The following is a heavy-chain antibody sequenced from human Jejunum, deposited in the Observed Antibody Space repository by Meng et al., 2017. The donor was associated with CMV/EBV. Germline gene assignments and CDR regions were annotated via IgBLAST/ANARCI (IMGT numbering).Heavy chain of an antibody. Sequence: ASGFTFTGYAMNWVRQAPGKGLEWVSSTTVSGTTTYYADSVKGRFTISRDNSKKTLYLQMTSLRPEDTAVYYCAKDQWSESSADIWSQGTMVTVSS. CDR2: TTVSGTTT. V-gene: IGHV3-23*01. CDR1: GFTFTGYA. CDR3: AKDQWSESSADI. D-gene: IGHD2-15*01. J-gene: IGHJ3*02.